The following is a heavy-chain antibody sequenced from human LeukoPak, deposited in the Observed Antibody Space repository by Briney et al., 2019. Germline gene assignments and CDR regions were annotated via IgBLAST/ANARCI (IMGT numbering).Heavy chain of an antibody. D-gene: IGHD3-22*01. CDR2: IRYDGSNK. CDR3: AKAILRVVITTFDY. J-gene: IGHJ4*02. Sequence: GGSLRLSCAASGFTFSSYGMHWVRQAPGKGLEWVAFIRYDGSNKYYADSVKGRFTISRGNSKNTLYLQMNSLRAEDTAVYYCAKAILRVVITTFDYWGQGTLVTVSS. CDR1: GFTFSSYG. V-gene: IGHV3-30*02.